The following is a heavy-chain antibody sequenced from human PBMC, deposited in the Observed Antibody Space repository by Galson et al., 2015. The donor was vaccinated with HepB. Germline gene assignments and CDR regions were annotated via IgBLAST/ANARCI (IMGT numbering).Heavy chain of an antibody. Sequence: SLRLSCAASGFTFSGSAMHWVRQASGKGLEWVGRIRSKANSYATAYAASVKGRFTISRDDSKNTAYLQMNSLKTEDTAVYYCTRHALEAVPPSDVWGQGTTVTVSS. CDR3: TRHALEAVPPSDV. CDR2: IRSKANSYAT. CDR1: GFTFSGSA. D-gene: IGHD3-10*01. J-gene: IGHJ6*02. V-gene: IGHV3-73*01.